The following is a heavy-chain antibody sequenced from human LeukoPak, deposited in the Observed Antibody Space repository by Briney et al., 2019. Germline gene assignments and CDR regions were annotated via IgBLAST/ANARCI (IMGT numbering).Heavy chain of an antibody. J-gene: IGHJ3*02. CDR2: FDPEDGET. D-gene: IGHD3-10*02. CDR3: ATVFRALGVDAFDI. CDR1: GYTLTELS. Sequence: ASVKVSCKVSGYTLTELSMHWVRQAPGKGLEWMGGFDPEDGETIYAQKFQGRVAMTEDTSTDTAYMELSSLRSEDTAVYYCATVFRALGVDAFDIWGQGTMVTVSS. V-gene: IGHV1-24*01.